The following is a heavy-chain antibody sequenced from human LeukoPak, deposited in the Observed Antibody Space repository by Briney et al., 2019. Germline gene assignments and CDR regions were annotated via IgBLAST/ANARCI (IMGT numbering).Heavy chain of an antibody. V-gene: IGHV1-2*06. J-gene: IGHJ2*01. D-gene: IGHD2-2*02. CDR3: ARTYCSSTSCYIWYFDL. CDR2: INPNSGGT. Sequence: ASVKVSCKASGYTFTGYYMHWVRQAPGQGLEWMGRINPNSGGTNYAQKFQGRVTITADESTSTAYMELSSLRSEDTAVYYCARTYCSSTSCYIWYFDLWGRGTLVTVSS. CDR1: GYTFTGYY.